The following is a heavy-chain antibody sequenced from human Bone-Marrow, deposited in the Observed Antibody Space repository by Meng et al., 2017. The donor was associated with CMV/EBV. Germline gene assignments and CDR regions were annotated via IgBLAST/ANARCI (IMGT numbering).Heavy chain of an antibody. J-gene: IGHJ5*02. D-gene: IGHD6-13*01. CDR3: ARQLGSSWFDP. CDR1: GYTFTRYD. Sequence: AAVKVSCKASGYTFTRYDINWVRQATGQGLEWMGWMNPNSGNTGYAQKFQGRVTMTRNSSISTAYMELSSLRSEDTAVYYCARQLGSSWFDPWGQGTLVTVSS. CDR2: MNPNSGNT. V-gene: IGHV1-8*01.